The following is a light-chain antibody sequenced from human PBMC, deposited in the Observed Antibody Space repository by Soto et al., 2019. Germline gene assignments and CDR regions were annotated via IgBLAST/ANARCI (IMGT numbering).Light chain of an antibody. J-gene: IGLJ2*01. CDR2: EVS. CDR1: SSDAGGYDF. CDR3: SSYAGNKYLV. V-gene: IGLV2-8*01. Sequence: QSALTQPPSASGSPGQSVTISCTGTSSDAGGYDFVSWYQQHPGKAPKLIIYEVSKWPSGVPDRFSGSKSGNTASLTVSGLQAEDEDDYYCSSYAGNKYLVFGGGTKLTVL.